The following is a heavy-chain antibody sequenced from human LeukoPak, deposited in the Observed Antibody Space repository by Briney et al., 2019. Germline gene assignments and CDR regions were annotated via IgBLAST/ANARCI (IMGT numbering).Heavy chain of an antibody. CDR3: ARDRPDGELDY. D-gene: IGHD4-17*01. CDR2: IYYSGST. V-gene: IGHV4-30-4*08. CDR1: GGSISSGDYY. J-gene: IGHJ4*02. Sequence: TLSLTCTVSGGSISSGDYYWSWIRQPPGKGLEWIGYIYYSGSTHYNPSLKSRVTISVDTSKNQFSLKLSSVTAADTAVYYCARDRPDGELDYWGQGTLITVSS.